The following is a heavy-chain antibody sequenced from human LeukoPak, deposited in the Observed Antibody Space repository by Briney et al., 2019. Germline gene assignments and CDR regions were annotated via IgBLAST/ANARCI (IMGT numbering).Heavy chain of an antibody. CDR1: GGSISSSSYY. J-gene: IGHJ3*02. Sequence: SETLSLTCTVSGGSISSSSYYWGWIRQPPGKGLEWIGSIYYSGSTYYNPSLKSRVTISVDTSKNQFSLKLSSVAAADTAVYYCARDFPRGAFDIWGQGTMVTVSS. CDR3: ARDFPRGAFDI. CDR2: IYYSGST. V-gene: IGHV4-39*07.